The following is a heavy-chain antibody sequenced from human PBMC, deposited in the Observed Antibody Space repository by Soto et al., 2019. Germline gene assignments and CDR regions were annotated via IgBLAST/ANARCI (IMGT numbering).Heavy chain of an antibody. Sequence: QVQLQESGPGLVKPSETLSLTCTVSGGSISSYYWSWIRQPPGKGLEWIGYIYYSGSTNYNPSLNSRVTISVDTSKNQCSLNLSSVTAADTAVYYGARGGDYRDYFDYWGQGTLVTVPS. CDR3: ARGGDYRDYFDY. CDR1: GGSISSYY. V-gene: IGHV4-59*12. CDR2: IYYSGST. D-gene: IGHD4-17*01. J-gene: IGHJ4*02.